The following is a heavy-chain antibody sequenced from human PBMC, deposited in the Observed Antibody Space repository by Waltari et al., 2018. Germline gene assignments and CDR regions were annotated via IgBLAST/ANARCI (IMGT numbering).Heavy chain of an antibody. Sequence: EVQLVESGGGLVQPGGSLRLSCAASGFTFSSYSMNWVRQAPGKGLVWFSYISSCSRTIYYADSLKGRFTISRDNAKNSLYLQMNSLRAEDTAVYYCARRYSSGFDYWGQGTTVTVSS. V-gene: IGHV3-48*04. CDR3: ARRYSSGFDY. CDR1: GFTFSSYS. CDR2: ISSCSRTI. D-gene: IGHD6-19*01. J-gene: IGHJ4*03.